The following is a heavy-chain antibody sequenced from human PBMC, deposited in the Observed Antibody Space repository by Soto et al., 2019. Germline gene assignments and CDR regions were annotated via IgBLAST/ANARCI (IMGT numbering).Heavy chain of an antibody. Sequence: LGESLKISCKASGYRFTSYWIGWVRQMPGKGLEWMGIIHPGDSDINYSPSFQGQVTISVDKSISTTYLHWSSLRASDTAMYYCVRLVGKILIREVSNWFDPWGQGSLVTVSS. CDR2: IHPGDSDI. J-gene: IGHJ5*02. V-gene: IGHV5-51*01. D-gene: IGHD3-10*01. CDR1: GYRFTSYW. CDR3: VRLVGKILIREVSNWFDP.